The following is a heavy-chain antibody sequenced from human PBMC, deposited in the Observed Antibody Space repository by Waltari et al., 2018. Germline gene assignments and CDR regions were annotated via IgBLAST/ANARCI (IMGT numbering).Heavy chain of an antibody. CDR2: INHSGST. CDR3: AACWGPLDY. D-gene: IGHD7-27*01. Sequence: QVQLQQWGAGLLKPSETLSLTCAVYGGSFSGYYWSWIRQPPGQGLEWIGEINHSGSTNDNPSLKSRVTISVDTSKNQFSLKLSSVTAADTAVYYCAACWGPLDYWGQGTLVTVSS. CDR1: GGSFSGYY. V-gene: IGHV4-34*01. J-gene: IGHJ4*02.